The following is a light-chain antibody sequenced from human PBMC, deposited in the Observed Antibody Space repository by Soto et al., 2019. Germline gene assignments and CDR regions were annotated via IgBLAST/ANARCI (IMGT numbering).Light chain of an antibody. CDR3: QQRSNWPPYT. CDR1: QSVSSY. CDR2: DAS. V-gene: IGKV3-11*01. Sequence: EIVLTQSPATLSLSPGEGATLSCRASQSVSSYLAWYQQKPGQAPRLLIYDASNRATGIPARFSGSGSGTDFTLTISSLEPEDFAVYYCQQRSNWPPYTFGQGTKLDIK. J-gene: IGKJ2*01.